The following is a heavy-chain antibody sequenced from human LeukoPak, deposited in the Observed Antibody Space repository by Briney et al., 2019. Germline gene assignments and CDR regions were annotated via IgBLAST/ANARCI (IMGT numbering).Heavy chain of an antibody. CDR2: ISSSSSSI. CDR1: GFSLSIYS. Sequence: GGSLRLSCVASGFSLSIYSMNWARQAPGKGLEWVSSISSSSSSIYYADSVKGRCTISRDNSKSSLYLQLTSLTVEDTAVYYCARGDYSSGMDYWGQGTLVTVSS. D-gene: IGHD4-11*01. V-gene: IGHV3-21*01. J-gene: IGHJ4*02. CDR3: ARGDYSSGMDY.